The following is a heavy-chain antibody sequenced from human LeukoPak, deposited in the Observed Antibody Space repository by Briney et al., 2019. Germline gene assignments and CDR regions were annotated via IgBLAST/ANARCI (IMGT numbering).Heavy chain of an antibody. J-gene: IGHJ6*03. CDR3: ARDSGSGKYYYYYYMDV. Sequence: GGSLRLSCAASGFTFSSYGMTWVRQAPGKGLEWVSYISSSSSTIYYADSVKGRFTISRDNAKNSLYLQMNSLRAEDTAVYYCARDSGSGKYYYYYYMDVWGKGTTVTISS. CDR2: ISSSSSTI. D-gene: IGHD3-10*01. V-gene: IGHV3-48*04. CDR1: GFTFSSYG.